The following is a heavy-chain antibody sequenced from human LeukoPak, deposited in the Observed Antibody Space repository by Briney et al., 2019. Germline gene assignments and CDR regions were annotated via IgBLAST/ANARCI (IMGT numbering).Heavy chain of an antibody. CDR3: ARVRTRTFDY. CDR1: GYTFTSYG. Sequence: APVKVSCKASGYTFTSYGISWVLHASGQWLEWLGWLSAYNGNTNYAQKLQGRVTMTTDTSTSTAYMELRSLRSDDAAVYYCARVRTRTFDYWGQGTLVTVSS. J-gene: IGHJ4*02. CDR2: LSAYNGNT. V-gene: IGHV1-18*01. D-gene: IGHD1-14*01.